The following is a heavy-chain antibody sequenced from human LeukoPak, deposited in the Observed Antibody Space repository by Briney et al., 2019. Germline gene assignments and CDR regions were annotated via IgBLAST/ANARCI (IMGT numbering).Heavy chain of an antibody. V-gene: IGHV3-11*04. J-gene: IGHJ6*03. CDR3: ARDAKMNYYDSSGDYYYYYMDV. Sequence: GGSLRLSCAASGFTFSDYYMSWIRQAPGKGLEWVSYISSSGSTIYYADSVKGRFTISRDNAKNSLYLQMNSLRAEDTAVYYCARDAKMNYYDSSGDYYYYYMDVWGKGTTVTISS. D-gene: IGHD3-22*01. CDR2: ISSSGSTI. CDR1: GFTFSDYY.